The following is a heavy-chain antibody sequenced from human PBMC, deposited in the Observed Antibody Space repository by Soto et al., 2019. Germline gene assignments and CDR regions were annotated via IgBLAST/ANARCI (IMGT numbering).Heavy chain of an antibody. CDR2: FNVGNGNT. J-gene: IGHJ4*02. V-gene: IGHV1-3*01. Sequence: QVQFVQSGAEVKKPGASVKVSCKTPGYTFTRSKIHWVRQAPGQRLEWMGWFNVGNGNTRYSQKFQGRLTLTRDTPGNTAYLELNSLISEDTSVYYCATPQDYDGCLDSWGQGTLVTVSS. D-gene: IGHD3-22*01. CDR1: GYTFTRSK. CDR3: ATPQDYDGCLDS.